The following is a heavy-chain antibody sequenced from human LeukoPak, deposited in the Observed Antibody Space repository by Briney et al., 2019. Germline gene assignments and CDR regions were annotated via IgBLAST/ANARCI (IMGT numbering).Heavy chain of an antibody. CDR1: GGSFSGYY. D-gene: IGHD3-22*01. V-gene: IGHV4-34*01. CDR2: INHSGST. J-gene: IGHJ4*02. CDR3: ARGRYDSSGYLDY. Sequence: SETLSLTCAVYGGSFSGYYWSWIRQPPGKGLEWIGEINHSGSTNYNPSLKSRVTISVDTSKNQFSLKLSSVTAADTAVYYCARGRYDSSGYLDYWGQGTLVTLSS.